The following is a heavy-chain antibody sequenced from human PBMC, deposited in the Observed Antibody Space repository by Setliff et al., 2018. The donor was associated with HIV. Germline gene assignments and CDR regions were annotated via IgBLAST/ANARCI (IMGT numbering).Heavy chain of an antibody. Sequence: ASVKVSCKASGYTFTSYSMHWVRQAPGQRLEWMGWLRTGTGDTSYSEKFQGRLTVTRDTSANTAYMELSNLRSEDTAVYFCARRASTAEVFDYWGQGTLVTVSS. J-gene: IGHJ4*02. CDR2: LRTGTGDT. V-gene: IGHV1-3*04. CDR3: ARRASTAEVFDY. CDR1: GYTFTSYS. D-gene: IGHD1-1*01.